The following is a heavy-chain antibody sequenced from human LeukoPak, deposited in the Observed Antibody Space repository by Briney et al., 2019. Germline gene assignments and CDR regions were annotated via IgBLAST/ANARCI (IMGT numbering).Heavy chain of an antibody. CDR2: ISSSSSYT. D-gene: IGHD3-16*01. Sequence: PGGSLRLSCAASGSTFSDYYMSWIRQAPGKGLEWVSYISSSSSYTNYADSVKGRFTISRDNAKNSLYLQMNSLRAEDTAVYYCARMRDVMAFDIWGQGTMVTVSS. CDR3: ARMRDVMAFDI. V-gene: IGHV3-11*06. CDR1: GSTFSDYY. J-gene: IGHJ3*02.